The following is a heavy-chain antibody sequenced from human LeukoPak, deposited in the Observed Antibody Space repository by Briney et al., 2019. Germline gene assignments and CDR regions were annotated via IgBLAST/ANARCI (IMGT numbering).Heavy chain of an antibody. CDR2: IYYSAST. D-gene: IGHD2-8*02. Sequence: PPETLSLTCTVSGGSVSSGSYYWSWIRQPPGKGLEWIGYIYYSASTNYNPSLKSRVTISVDTSKNQFSLKLSSVTAADTAVYYCARAFGATGGFDYWGQGTLVTVSS. CDR3: ARAFGATGGFDY. J-gene: IGHJ4*02. CDR1: GGSVSSGSYY. V-gene: IGHV4-61*01.